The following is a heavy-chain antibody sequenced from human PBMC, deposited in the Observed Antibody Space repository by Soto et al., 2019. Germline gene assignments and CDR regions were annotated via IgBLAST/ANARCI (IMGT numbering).Heavy chain of an antibody. CDR2: ISNDDSST. Sequence: EVKLLESGGGLVQPGGSLRLSCVGSEFTFSMTWVRQAPGKGLEWVSMISNDDSSTYYADSVKGRFTISRDNSKKILYLQMNSLRAEDTAVYYCAQRPDAFDIWGQGTMVTVSS. J-gene: IGHJ3*02. V-gene: IGHV3-23*01. CDR1: EFTFS. CDR3: AQRPDAFDI.